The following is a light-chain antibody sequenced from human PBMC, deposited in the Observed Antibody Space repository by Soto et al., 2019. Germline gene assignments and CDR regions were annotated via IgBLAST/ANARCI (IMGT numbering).Light chain of an antibody. Sequence: EIMMTQSPATLSVSPGDRATLSCRASQSVSSNLAWYQHKPGQVLRLLIHSASTRATGIPARFSGSASGTEFTLTIDSLQSEDFAVYYCQHYNTWPPVTFGQGTKLEIK. J-gene: IGKJ2*01. V-gene: IGKV3D-15*01. CDR3: QHYNTWPPVT. CDR2: SAS. CDR1: QSVSSN.